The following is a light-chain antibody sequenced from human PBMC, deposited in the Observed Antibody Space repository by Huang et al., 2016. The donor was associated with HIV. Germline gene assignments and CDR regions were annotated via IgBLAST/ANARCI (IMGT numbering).Light chain of an antibody. CDR3: QQYNNWPRES. V-gene: IGKV3-15*01. CDR2: DAS. J-gene: IGKJ2*03. Sequence: IVMTQSPATMSVSPGQRVTLSCRASQIVSNKVAWYQQKPGQAPRLLIYDASKRAITTPARFSGSGSGTEFTLTINSLQSEDFAVYHCQQYNNWPRESFGQGTKLEIK. CDR1: QIVSNK.